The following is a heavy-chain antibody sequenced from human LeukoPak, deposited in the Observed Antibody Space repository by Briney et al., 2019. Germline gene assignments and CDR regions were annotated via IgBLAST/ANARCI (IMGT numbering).Heavy chain of an antibody. D-gene: IGHD1-26*01. CDR3: ARLGGSYYTY. J-gene: IGHJ4*02. CDR2: IKQDGGEK. Sequence: GGSLRLSCVASGFAFSSYWMSWVRQAPGKGLEWVANIKQDGGEKYYVDSVRGRFTISRDNAKNSLFLQMNSLRVEDTAVYYCARLGGSYYTYWGQGTLVTVSS. V-gene: IGHV3-7*01. CDR1: GFAFSSYW.